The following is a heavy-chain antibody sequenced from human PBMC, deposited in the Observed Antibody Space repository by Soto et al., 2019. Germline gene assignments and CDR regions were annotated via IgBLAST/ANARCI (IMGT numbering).Heavy chain of an antibody. D-gene: IGHD2-15*01. CDR3: ARDKPSVEMDFNWFDP. J-gene: IGHJ5*02. V-gene: IGHV1-69*13. CDR1: GGTFSSYA. CDR2: IIPIFGTA. Sequence: GASVKVSCKASGGTFSSYAISWVRQAPGQGLEWMGGIIPIFGTANYAQKFQGRVTITADESTSTAYMELSSLRSEDTAVYYCARDKPSVEMDFNWFDPWGQGTLVTVSS.